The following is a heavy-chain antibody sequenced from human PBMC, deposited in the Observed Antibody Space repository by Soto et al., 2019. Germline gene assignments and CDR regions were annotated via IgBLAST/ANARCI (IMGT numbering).Heavy chain of an antibody. J-gene: IGHJ6*02. Sequence: GASVKVSCKASGYTFTSYGISWVRQAPGQGLEWMGWISAYSGNTNYAQKLQGRVTMTTDTSTSTAYMELRSLRSEDTAVYYCAAESTKGYYYYGMDVWGQGTTVTISS. CDR3: AAESTKGYYYYGMDV. CDR1: GYTFTSYG. CDR2: ISAYSGNT. V-gene: IGHV1-18*01.